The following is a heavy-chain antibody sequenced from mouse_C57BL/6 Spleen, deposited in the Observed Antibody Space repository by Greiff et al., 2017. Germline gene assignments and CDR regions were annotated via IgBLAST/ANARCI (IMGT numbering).Heavy chain of an antibody. Sequence: EVKLVESGPELVKPGASVKIPCKASGYTFTDYNMDWVKQSHGKSLEWIGDINPNNGGTIYNQKFKGKATLTVDKSSSTAYMELRSLTSEDTAVYYCARSGLDYAMDYWGQGTSVTVSS. CDR1: GYTFTDYN. CDR3: ARSGLDYAMDY. J-gene: IGHJ4*01. CDR2: INPNNGGT. V-gene: IGHV1-18*01.